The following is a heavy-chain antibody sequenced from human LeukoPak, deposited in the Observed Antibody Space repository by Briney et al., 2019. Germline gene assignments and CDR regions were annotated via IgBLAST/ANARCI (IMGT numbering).Heavy chain of an antibody. D-gene: IGHD7-27*01. Sequence: SETLSLTCTVSGGSISSSSYYWGWIRQPPGKGLEWIGSIYYSGSTYYNPSLKSRVTISVDTSKNQFSLKLSSVTAADTAVYYCARERTGANGYYYMDVWGKGTTVTVSS. CDR3: ARERTGANGYYYMDV. CDR2: IYYSGST. V-gene: IGHV4-39*07. CDR1: GGSISSSSYY. J-gene: IGHJ6*03.